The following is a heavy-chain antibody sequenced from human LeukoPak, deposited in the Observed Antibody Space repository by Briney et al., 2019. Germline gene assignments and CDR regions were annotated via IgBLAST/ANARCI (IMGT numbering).Heavy chain of an antibody. V-gene: IGHV1-8*01. D-gene: IGHD6-19*01. CDR3: ARGSQHSSGSHY. Sequence: ASVKVSCKASGYTFTSYDINWVRQATGQGLEWMGWMNPNSGNTGYAQKFQGRVTVTRNTSISTAYMELSSLRSEDTAVYYCARGSQHSSGSHYWGQGTLVTVSS. CDR1: GYTFTSYD. CDR2: MNPNSGNT. J-gene: IGHJ4*02.